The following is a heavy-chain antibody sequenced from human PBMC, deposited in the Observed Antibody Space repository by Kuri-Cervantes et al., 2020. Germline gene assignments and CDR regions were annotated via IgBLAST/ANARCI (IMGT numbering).Heavy chain of an antibody. CDR3: ARAIVATITVGYFDY. D-gene: IGHD5-12*01. CDR2: IYYSGST. Sequence: WVRQAPGKGLEWIGSIYYSGSTYYNPSLKSRVTISVDTSKNQFSLQLSSVTAADTAVYYRARAIVATITVGYFDYWGQGTLVTVSS. J-gene: IGHJ4*02. V-gene: IGHV4-39*07.